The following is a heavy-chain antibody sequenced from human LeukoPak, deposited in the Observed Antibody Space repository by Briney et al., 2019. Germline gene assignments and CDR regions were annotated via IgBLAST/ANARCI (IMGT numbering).Heavy chain of an antibody. CDR3: ARGQGTVTTH. CDR2: IYYSGST. V-gene: IGHV4-59*12. J-gene: IGHJ4*02. D-gene: IGHD4-17*01. CDR1: GGSISSYY. Sequence: SETLSLTCTVSGGSISSYYWSWIRQPPGKGLEWIGYIYYSGSTNYNPSLKSRVTISVDTSKNQFSLKLSSVTAADAAVYYCARGQGTVTTHWGQGTLATVSS.